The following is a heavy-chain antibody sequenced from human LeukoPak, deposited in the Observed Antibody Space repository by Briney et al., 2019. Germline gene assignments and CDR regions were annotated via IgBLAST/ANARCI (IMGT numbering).Heavy chain of an antibody. CDR3: ASRDGGYSYGFLGFDP. Sequence: PSETLSLTCTVSGGSISSYYWSWIRQPPGKGLEWIGYIYYSGSTNYNPSLKSRVTISVDTPKNQFSLKLSSVTAADTAVYYCASRDGGYSYGFLGFDPWGQGTLVTVSS. V-gene: IGHV4-59*12. CDR2: IYYSGST. J-gene: IGHJ5*02. CDR1: GGSISSYY. D-gene: IGHD5-18*01.